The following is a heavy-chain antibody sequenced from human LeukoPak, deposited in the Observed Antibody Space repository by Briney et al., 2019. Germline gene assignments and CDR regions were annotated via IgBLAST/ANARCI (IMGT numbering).Heavy chain of an antibody. D-gene: IGHD6-19*01. Sequence: SETLSLTCTVSGGSISSYYWSWIRQPAGKGLEWNGRIYTSGSTNYNPSLKSRVTMSVDTSKNQFSLRLSSVTAADTAVYYCASNQWPSWYFDLWGRGTLVTVSA. J-gene: IGHJ2*01. CDR2: IYTSGST. CDR3: ASNQWPSWYFDL. CDR1: GGSISSYY. V-gene: IGHV4-4*07.